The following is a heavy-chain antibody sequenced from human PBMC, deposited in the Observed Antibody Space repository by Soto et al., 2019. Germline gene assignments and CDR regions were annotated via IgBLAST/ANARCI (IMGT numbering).Heavy chain of an antibody. CDR3: ARKGTYGDLYYFDY. J-gene: IGHJ4*02. D-gene: IGHD4-17*01. V-gene: IGHV4-59*08. Sequence: SETLSLTCTVSGDSISSSYWSWIRQSPGKGLEWIGYIYYSGSTNYNPSLKSRVTISINTSKKQFSLKLSSVTAADTAVYYCARKGTYGDLYYFDYWGQGTLVTVSS. CDR1: GDSISSSY. CDR2: IYYSGST.